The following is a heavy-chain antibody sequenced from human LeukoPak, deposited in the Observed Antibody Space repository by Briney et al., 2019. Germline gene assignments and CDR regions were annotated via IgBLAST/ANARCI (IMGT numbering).Heavy chain of an antibody. V-gene: IGHV3-48*03. J-gene: IGHJ4*02. D-gene: IGHD6-19*01. Sequence: GGSLRLSCAASGFTFSSYEMNWVRQAPGKGLEWVSYISSSGSTIYYADSVKGRFTISRDNAKNSLYLQMNSLRAEDTAVYYCARYRGGYSSGWYYFGYWGQGTLVTVSS. CDR2: ISSSGSTI. CDR1: GFTFSSYE. CDR3: ARYRGGYSSGWYYFGY.